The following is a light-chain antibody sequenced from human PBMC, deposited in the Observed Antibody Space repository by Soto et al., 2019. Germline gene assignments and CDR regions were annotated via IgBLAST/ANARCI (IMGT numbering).Light chain of an antibody. V-gene: IGLV2-14*03. J-gene: IGLJ1*01. Sequence: QSALTQPASVSGSPGQSIAISCTGTSSDFGAYNSVSWYQQHPGRAPKLMIHDVSNRPSGVSNRFSGSKSGNTASLTISGLQAEDEADYYCSSYTSSSTYVFGTGTQLTVL. CDR3: SSYTSSSTYV. CDR1: SSDFGAYNS. CDR2: DVS.